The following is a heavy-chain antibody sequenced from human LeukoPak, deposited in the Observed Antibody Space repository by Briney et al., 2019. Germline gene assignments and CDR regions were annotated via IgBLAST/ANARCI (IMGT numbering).Heavy chain of an antibody. CDR2: IYYSGST. Sequence: PSETLSLTCTVSGGSISRYYWSWIRQPPGTGLEWSGYIYYSGSTNYNPSLKSRVTISVDTSKNQFSLKLSSVTAADTAVYYCARDPDYYDSSGSSGYFDLWGRGALVTVSS. CDR3: ARDPDYYDSSGSSGYFDL. J-gene: IGHJ2*01. D-gene: IGHD3-22*01. V-gene: IGHV4-59*01. CDR1: GGSISRYY.